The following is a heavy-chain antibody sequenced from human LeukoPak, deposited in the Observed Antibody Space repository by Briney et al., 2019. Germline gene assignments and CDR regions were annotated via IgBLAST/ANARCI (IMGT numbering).Heavy chain of an antibody. Sequence: SETLSLTCTVSGGSTSSYYWSWIRQPPGKGLEWIGYIYYSGSTNYNPSLKSRVTISVDTSKNQFSLKLSSVTAADTAVYYCARLPRPTGWFDPWGQGTLVTVSS. CDR3: ARLPRPTGWFDP. CDR2: IYYSGST. J-gene: IGHJ5*02. D-gene: IGHD4-17*01. V-gene: IGHV4-59*08. CDR1: GGSTSSYY.